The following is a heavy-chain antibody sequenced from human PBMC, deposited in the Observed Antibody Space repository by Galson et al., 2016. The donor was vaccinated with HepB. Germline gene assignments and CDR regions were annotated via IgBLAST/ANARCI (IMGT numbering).Heavy chain of an antibody. V-gene: IGHV3-23*01. D-gene: IGHD2-2*02. Sequence: SLRLSCAASGFTFSSYAMSWVRQAPGKGLEWVSAISGSGGSTYYADSVKGRFTISRDNSKNTLYLQMNSLRAEDTALYYCAKYVVPTAIRVPRGWFDPWGQGTLVTVSS. CDR2: ISGSGGST. J-gene: IGHJ5*02. CDR1: GFTFSSYA. CDR3: AKYVVPTAIRVPRGWFDP.